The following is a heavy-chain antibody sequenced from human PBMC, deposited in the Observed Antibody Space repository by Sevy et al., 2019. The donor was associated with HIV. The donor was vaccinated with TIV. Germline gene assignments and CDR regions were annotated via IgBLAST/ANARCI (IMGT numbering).Heavy chain of an antibody. J-gene: IGHJ5*02. CDR3: ANMPSYDFSGGYLRNWFDP. CDR2: ISGSGGST. Sequence: GGSLRLSCAASGFTFSSYAMSWVRQAPGKGLEWVSAISGSGGSTYYADSVKGRFTISRDNSKNTRYLQMNSLRAEDTAVYYCANMPSYDFSGGYLRNWFDPWGQGTLVTVSS. V-gene: IGHV3-23*01. CDR1: GFTFSSYA. D-gene: IGHD3-3*01.